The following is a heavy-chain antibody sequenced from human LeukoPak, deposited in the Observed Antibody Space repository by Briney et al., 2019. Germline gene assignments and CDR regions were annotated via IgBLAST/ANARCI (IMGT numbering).Heavy chain of an antibody. CDR3: AKGITMIELYYFDY. J-gene: IGHJ4*02. Sequence: PGGSLRLSCAASGFTFDDYAMHWVRQAPGKGLEWVSGISWNSGTIGYADSVKGRFTISRDNAKNSLYLQMNSLRAEDTALYYCAKGITMIELYYFDYWGQGTLVTVSS. CDR1: GFTFDDYA. D-gene: IGHD3-22*01. CDR2: ISWNSGTI. V-gene: IGHV3-9*01.